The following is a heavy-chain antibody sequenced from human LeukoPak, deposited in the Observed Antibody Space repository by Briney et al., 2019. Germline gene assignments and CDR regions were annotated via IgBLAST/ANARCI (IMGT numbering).Heavy chain of an antibody. J-gene: IGHJ3*02. Sequence: GGSLRLSCAASGFTFSDYYMSWIRQAPGKGLEWVSYISSSGSTIYYADSVKGRFTIPRDNAKNSLYLQMNSLRAEDTAVYYCARGRNSGSYYFDAFDIWGQGTMVTVSS. CDR1: GFTFSDYY. CDR3: ARGRNSGSYYFDAFDI. V-gene: IGHV3-11*04. D-gene: IGHD1-26*01. CDR2: ISSSGSTI.